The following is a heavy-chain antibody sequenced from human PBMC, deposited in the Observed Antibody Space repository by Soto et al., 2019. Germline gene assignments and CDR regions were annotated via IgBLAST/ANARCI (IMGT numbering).Heavy chain of an antibody. CDR3: AHRRGYYGSGSYSGMFWFDP. Sequence: QITLKESGPTLVKPTQTLTLTCTFSGFSLSTSGVAVGWIRQPPGKALEWLALIYWDDDKRYSPSLKSRLTITKDPSKIQVVLTMTNMDPVDTATYYCAHRRGYYGSGSYSGMFWFDPWGQGTLVTVSS. V-gene: IGHV2-5*02. CDR1: GFSLSTSGVA. J-gene: IGHJ5*02. CDR2: IYWDDDK. D-gene: IGHD3-10*01.